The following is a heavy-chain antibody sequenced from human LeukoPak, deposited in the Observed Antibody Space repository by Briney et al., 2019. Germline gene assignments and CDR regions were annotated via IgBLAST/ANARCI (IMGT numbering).Heavy chain of an antibody. Sequence: SETLSLTCAVYGGSFSGYYWSWIRQPPGKGLEWMGEINHSVSTNYNPSLTSRVTIPVGTSQNQFSRKLSSVTAADTAVYYCARAASVRGWYVAYWGQGSLVTVSS. CDR2: INHSVST. D-gene: IGHD6-19*01. J-gene: IGHJ4*02. CDR3: ARAASVRGWYVAY. V-gene: IGHV4-34*01. CDR1: GGSFSGYY.